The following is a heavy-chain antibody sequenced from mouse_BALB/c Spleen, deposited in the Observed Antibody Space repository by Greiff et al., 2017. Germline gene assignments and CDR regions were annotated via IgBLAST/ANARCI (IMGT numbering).Heavy chain of an antibody. CDR2: IDPANGNT. J-gene: IGHJ4*01. D-gene: IGHD2-4*01. V-gene: IGHV14-3*02. CDR3: ARMITTVYYAMDY. CDR1: GFNIKDTY. Sequence: VHVKQSGAELVKPGASVKLSCTASGFNIKDTYMHWVKQRPEQGLEWIGRIDPANGNTKYDPKFQGKATITADTSSNTAYLQLSSLTSEDTAVYYCARMITTVYYAMDYWGQGTSVTVSS.